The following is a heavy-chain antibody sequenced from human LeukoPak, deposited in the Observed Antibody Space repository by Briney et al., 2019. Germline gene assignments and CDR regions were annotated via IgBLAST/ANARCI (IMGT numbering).Heavy chain of an antibody. V-gene: IGHV3-11*01. CDR3: ARDRLVLTTYYYDSSGYRQTHPDAFDI. CDR1: GFTFSDYY. CDR2: ISSSGSTI. D-gene: IGHD3-22*01. Sequence: PGGSLRLSCAASGFTFSDYYMSWIRQAPGKGLEWVSYISSSGSTIYYADSVKGRFTISRDNAQNSLYLQMNSLRAEDTAVYYCARDRLVLTTYYYDSSGYRQTHPDAFDIWGQGTMVTVSS. J-gene: IGHJ3*02.